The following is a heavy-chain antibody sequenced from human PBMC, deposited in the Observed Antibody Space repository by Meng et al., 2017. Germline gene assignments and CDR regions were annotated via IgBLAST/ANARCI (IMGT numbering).Heavy chain of an antibody. Sequence: EGQRGGAGGGLVQPGGSRTLSCAASGVTVSSNYMSWVRQAPGKGLEWVSVIYSGGSTYYADSVKGRFTISRDNAKNSLYLQMNSLRDEDTAVYYCASGLSSDFDYWGQGTLVTVSS. CDR3: ASGLSSDFDY. CDR2: IYSGGST. V-gene: IGHV3-66*01. D-gene: IGHD2-15*01. J-gene: IGHJ4*02. CDR1: GVTVSSNY.